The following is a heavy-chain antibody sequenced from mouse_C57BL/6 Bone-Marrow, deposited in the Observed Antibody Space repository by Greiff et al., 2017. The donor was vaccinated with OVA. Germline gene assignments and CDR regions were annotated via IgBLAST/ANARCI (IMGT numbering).Heavy chain of an antibody. J-gene: IGHJ4*01. CDR1: GYTFTDYE. CDR2: IDPETGGT. D-gene: IGHD2-5*01. CDR3: TRGYSNYYAMDY. V-gene: IGHV1-15*01. Sequence: QVQLKESGAELVRPGASVTLSCKASGYTFTDYEMHWVKQTPVHGLEWIGAIDPETGGTAYNQKFKGKAILTADKSSSTAYMERRSLTSEDSADYYCTRGYSNYYAMDYWGQGTSVTVSS.